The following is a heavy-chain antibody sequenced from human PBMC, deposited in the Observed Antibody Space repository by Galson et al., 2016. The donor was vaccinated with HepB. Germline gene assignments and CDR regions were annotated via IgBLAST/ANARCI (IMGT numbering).Heavy chain of an antibody. V-gene: IGHV3-30*18. CDR2: DSMDGRRK. CDR3: AKRHEYCPAVGCSVDY. D-gene: IGHD2/OR15-2a*01. J-gene: IGHJ4*02. Sequence: SLRLSCAASGFTFSGYGMHWVRQAPGKGLEWVAADSMDGRRKFYADSVKGRFTISRDNSNNMLFLQMSSLRADDTAVYYCAKRHEYCPAVGCSVDYWGLGTLVTVSS. CDR1: GFTFSGYG.